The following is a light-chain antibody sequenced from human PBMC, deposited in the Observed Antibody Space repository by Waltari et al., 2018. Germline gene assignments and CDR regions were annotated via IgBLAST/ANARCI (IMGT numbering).Light chain of an antibody. V-gene: IGLV6-57*03. Sequence: FMLTQSRSVSESPGKTITISCTRSSGSITSNYMQGYQQRPGSAPTPVIYEDDQRPSGVPDRFSGSLDFSSNSASLTISGLQTEDEADYFCQSYDSISQDVIFGGGTRLTVL. J-gene: IGLJ2*01. CDR1: SGSITSNY. CDR3: QSYDSISQDVI. CDR2: EDD.